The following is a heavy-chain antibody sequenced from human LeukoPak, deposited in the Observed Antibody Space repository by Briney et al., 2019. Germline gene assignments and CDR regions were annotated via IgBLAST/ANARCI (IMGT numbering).Heavy chain of an antibody. CDR3: ARDYSYSSSAAPHT. CDR2: ISSSSSYI. V-gene: IGHV3-21*01. CDR1: GFTVSSNY. Sequence: GGSLRLSCAASGFTVSSNYMSWVRQAPGKGLEWVSSISSSSSYIYYADSVKGRFTISRDNAKNSLYLQMDGLRAEYTAAYYCARDYSYSSSAAPHTWGQGTLVAVSS. D-gene: IGHD6-6*01. J-gene: IGHJ4*02.